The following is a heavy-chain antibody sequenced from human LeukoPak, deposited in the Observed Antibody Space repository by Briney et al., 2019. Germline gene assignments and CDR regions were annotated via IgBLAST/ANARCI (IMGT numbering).Heavy chain of an antibody. J-gene: IGHJ3*02. CDR1: GFTFSSYW. D-gene: IGHD3-3*02. CDR2: IKQDGSEK. V-gene: IGHV3-7*01. Sequence: GGSLRLSCAASGFTFSSYWMSWVRQAPGKGLEWVANIKQDGSEKYYVDSVRGQFTISRDNAKNSLYLQMHSLRAEDTALYYCARGGPFLEWFAAFDIWGQGTMVTVSS. CDR3: ARGGPFLEWFAAFDI.